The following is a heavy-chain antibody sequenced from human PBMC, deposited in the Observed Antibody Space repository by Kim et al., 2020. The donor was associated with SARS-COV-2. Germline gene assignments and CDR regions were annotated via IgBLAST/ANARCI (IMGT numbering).Heavy chain of an antibody. V-gene: IGHV3-13*01. J-gene: IGHJ6*02. CDR3: ARVRADPIFGVVMSYGMDV. D-gene: IGHD3-3*01. CDR2: IGTAGDT. Sequence: GGSLRLSCAASGFTFSSYDMHWVRQATGKGLEWVSAIGTAGDTYYPGSVKGRFTISRENAKNSLYLQMNSLRAGDTAVYYCARVRADPIFGVVMSYGMDVWGQGTTVTVSS. CDR1: GFTFSSYD.